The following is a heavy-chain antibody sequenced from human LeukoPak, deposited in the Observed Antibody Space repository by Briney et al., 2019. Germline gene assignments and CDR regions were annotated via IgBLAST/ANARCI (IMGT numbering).Heavy chain of an antibody. V-gene: IGHV3-21*01. CDR2: ISSSSSYI. CDR3: ARDDYNWNVDAFHI. CDR1: GFIFSSYS. D-gene: IGHD1-20*01. J-gene: IGHJ3*02. Sequence: GGSLRLSCVASGFIFSSYSMNWVRQAPGKGLEWVSSISSSSSYIYYADSVKGRFTISRDNAKNSLFLQIHSLRAEDTAVYYCARDDYNWNVDAFHIWGQGTMVTVSS.